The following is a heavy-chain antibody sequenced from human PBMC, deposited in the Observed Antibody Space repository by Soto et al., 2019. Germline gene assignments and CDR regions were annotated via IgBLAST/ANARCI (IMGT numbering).Heavy chain of an antibody. CDR1: GGSINGSY. Sequence: SETLSLTCIVSGGSINGSYWSWIRQSPGKGLEWLGYVYYTGSTNYSPSLRSRVSISVDTSKNEFSLRLSSVTAADTAVYFCARSVAVPGAHIDYWGQGTQVTVSS. D-gene: IGHD6-19*01. J-gene: IGHJ4*02. CDR3: ARSVAVPGAHIDY. CDR2: VYYTGST. V-gene: IGHV4-59*01.